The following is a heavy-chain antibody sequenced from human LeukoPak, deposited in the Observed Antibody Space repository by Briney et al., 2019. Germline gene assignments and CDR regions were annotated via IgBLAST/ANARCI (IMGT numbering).Heavy chain of an antibody. CDR3: ARDLGNYDSSGHPQDPRSGMDV. CDR1: GGTFSVYG. Sequence: SVTVSCKASGGTFSVYGISWVRQAPGQGLQWMGRIIPIFGVANYAQRFQGRVTIIADKSTSTAYMELSSLTSEDTAVYYCARDLGNYDSSGHPQDPRSGMDVWGQGTTVTVS. CDR2: IIPIFGVA. V-gene: IGHV1-69*04. D-gene: IGHD3-22*01. J-gene: IGHJ6*02.